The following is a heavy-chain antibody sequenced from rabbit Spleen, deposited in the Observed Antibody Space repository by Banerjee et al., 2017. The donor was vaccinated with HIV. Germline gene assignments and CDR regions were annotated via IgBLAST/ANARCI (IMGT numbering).Heavy chain of an antibody. D-gene: IGHD1-1*01. CDR1: GLDFSGSYW. V-gene: IGHV1S45*01. J-gene: IGHJ4*01. Sequence: QEQLVVSGGGLVQPEGSLTLTCKASGLDFSGSYWICWVRQSPGKGLEWITCIDVGRTGRTYYASWAKGRFSIFKTSSTTVTLQMTSLTVADTATYFCARDLTGVIGWNFGWWGPGTLVT. CDR3: ARDLTGVIGWNFGW. CDR2: IDVGRTGRT.